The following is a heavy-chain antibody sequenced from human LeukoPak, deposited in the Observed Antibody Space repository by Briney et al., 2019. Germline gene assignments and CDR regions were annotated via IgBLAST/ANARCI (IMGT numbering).Heavy chain of an antibody. V-gene: IGHV1-2*02. CDR3: ARENSSGCCAYYYYGMDV. CDR1: GYTFSSYD. Sequence: PVASVKVSCKASGYTFSSYDINWVRQATGQGLEWMGWINPNSGGTNYAQKFQGRVTMTRDTSINTAYMELSRLRSDDTAVYYCARENSSGCCAYYYYGMDVWGQGTTVTVSS. CDR2: INPNSGGT. J-gene: IGHJ6*02. D-gene: IGHD6-19*01.